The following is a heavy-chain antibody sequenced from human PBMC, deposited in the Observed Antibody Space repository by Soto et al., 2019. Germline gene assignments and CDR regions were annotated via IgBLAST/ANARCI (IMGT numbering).Heavy chain of an antibody. J-gene: IGHJ4*02. D-gene: IGHD3-10*01. Sequence: EVQLVESGGGLVQPGGSLRLSCAASGFTVSSNYMSWVRQAPGKGLEWVSVIYSGGSTYYADSVKGRFTISRDNSKYTLYLQMNSLRAEDTAVYYCARDEGSGSYLYDYWGQGTLVTVSS. V-gene: IGHV3-66*01. CDR1: GFTVSSNY. CDR2: IYSGGST. CDR3: ARDEGSGSYLYDY.